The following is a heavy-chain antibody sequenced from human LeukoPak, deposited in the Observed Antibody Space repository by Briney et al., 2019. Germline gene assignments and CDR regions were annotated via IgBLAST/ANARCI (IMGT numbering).Heavy chain of an antibody. J-gene: IGHJ4*02. CDR1: GFTFSNYA. D-gene: IGHD3-22*01. V-gene: IGHV3-64D*09. CDR2: ISSNGGST. CDR3: VISRSGYYHFDS. Sequence: GGSLRLSCSASGFTFSNYAMHWVRQAPGKGLEYVSAISSNGGSTYYADSVKGRFAISRDNSKNMLYLQMSSLRAEDTAIYYCVISRSGYYHFDSWGQGTLVTVSS.